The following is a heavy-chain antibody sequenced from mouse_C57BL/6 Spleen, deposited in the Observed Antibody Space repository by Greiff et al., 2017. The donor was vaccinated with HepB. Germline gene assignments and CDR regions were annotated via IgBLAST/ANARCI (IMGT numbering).Heavy chain of an antibody. D-gene: IGHD2-5*01. Sequence: EVQLKESGGGLVKPGGSLKLSCAASGFTFSSYAMSWVRQTPEKRLEWVATISDGGSYTYYPDNVKGRFTISRDNAKNNLYLQMSHLKSEDTAMYYCAREDSKGAMDYWGQGTSVTVSS. CDR2: ISDGGSYT. CDR3: AREDSKGAMDY. J-gene: IGHJ4*01. V-gene: IGHV5-4*01. CDR1: GFTFSSYA.